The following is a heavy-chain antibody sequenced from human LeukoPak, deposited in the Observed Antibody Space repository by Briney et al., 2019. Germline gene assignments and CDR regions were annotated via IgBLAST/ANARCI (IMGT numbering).Heavy chain of an antibody. D-gene: IGHD1-20*01. CDR2: ISSSGSTI. J-gene: IGHJ4*02. V-gene: IGHV3-48*04. CDR3: ARRRYNWNAIDY. CDR1: GFTFSSYS. Sequence: GSLRLSCAASGFTFSSYSMNWVRQAPGKGLEWVSYISSSGSTIYYADSVKGRFTISRDNAKNSLYLQMNSLGAEDTAVYYCARRRYNWNAIDYWGQGTLVTVSS.